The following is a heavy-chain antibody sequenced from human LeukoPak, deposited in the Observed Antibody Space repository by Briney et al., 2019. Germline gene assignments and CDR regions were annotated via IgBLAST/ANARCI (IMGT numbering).Heavy chain of an antibody. CDR3: AKLSIAAAGSYDAFDI. V-gene: IGHV3-23*01. J-gene: IGHJ3*02. D-gene: IGHD6-13*01. Sequence: GRSLRLSCAASGFTFSSYAMSWVRQAPGKGLEWVSAISGSGGSTYYADSVKGRFTISRDNSKNTLYLQMNSLRAEDTAVYYCAKLSIAAAGSYDAFDIWGQGTMVTVSS. CDR1: GFTFSSYA. CDR2: ISGSGGST.